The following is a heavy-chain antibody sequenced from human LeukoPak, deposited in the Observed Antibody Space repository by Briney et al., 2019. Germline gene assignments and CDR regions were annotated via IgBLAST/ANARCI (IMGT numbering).Heavy chain of an antibody. CDR1: GYTFINFA. V-gene: IGHV1-3*01. CDR3: ARGPRAAADDY. J-gene: IGHJ4*02. Sequence: ASVKVSCKASGYTFINFAINWGRQAPGQRPEWMGWINAGNGNTKYSQKFQGRVTITRDTSASTAYMELSGLTSEDTAVYYCARGPRAAADDYWGQGTLVTVSS. D-gene: IGHD6-13*01. CDR2: INAGNGNT.